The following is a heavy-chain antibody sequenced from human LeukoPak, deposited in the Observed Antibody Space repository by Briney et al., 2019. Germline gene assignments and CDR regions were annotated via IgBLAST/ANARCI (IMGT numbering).Heavy chain of an antibody. CDR1: GGSLSDYS. CDR3: ARGRYIDWRRDPSYFEY. CDR2: INHSGRT. V-gene: IGHV4-34*01. J-gene: IGHJ4*02. D-gene: IGHD3-9*01. Sequence: KPSETLSLTCAVYGGSLSDYSWNCIRQPPGKGLEWIGEINHSGRTNYNPSLKSPVTISIDTSQNRFSLKVSSVTAADTAMYYCARGRYIDWRRDPSYFEYWGQGTLVTVSS.